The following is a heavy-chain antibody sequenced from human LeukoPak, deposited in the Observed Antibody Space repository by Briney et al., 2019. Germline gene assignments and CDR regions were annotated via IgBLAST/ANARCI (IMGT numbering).Heavy chain of an antibody. J-gene: IGHJ4*02. CDR3: ARRYFDY. CDR1: GFTISSYW. Sequence: GGSLRLSCVASGFTISSYWMHWVRQAPGKGLEWVANIKQDGSEEYYVDSVKGRFTISRDNAKNSLYLQMNSLRAEDTAVYYCARRYFDYWGQGILATVSS. CDR2: IKQDGSEE. V-gene: IGHV3-7*03.